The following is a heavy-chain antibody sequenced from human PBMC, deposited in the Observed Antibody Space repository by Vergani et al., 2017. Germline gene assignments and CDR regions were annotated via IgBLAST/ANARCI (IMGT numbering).Heavy chain of an antibody. J-gene: IGHJ4*02. Sequence: QVQLQQWGAGLLKPSETLSLTCAVYGGSFSGYYWSWIRQPPGKGLEWIGEINHSGSTNYNPSLKSRVTISVDTSKNQFSLKLSSVTAADTAVYYCAIGRPIYSSGLDYWGQGTLVTVSS. CDR3: AIGRPIYSSGLDY. CDR1: GGSFSGYY. CDR2: INHSGST. D-gene: IGHD6-19*01. V-gene: IGHV4-34*01.